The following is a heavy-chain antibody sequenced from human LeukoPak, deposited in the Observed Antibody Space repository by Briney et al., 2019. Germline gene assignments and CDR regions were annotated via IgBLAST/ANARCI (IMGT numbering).Heavy chain of an antibody. CDR1: GFTFSSYP. CDR3: VREVTARPGYYFDY. Sequence: GGSLRLSCAASGFTFSSYPMNWVRQAPGKGLEWVSSIASSGNNVFYADSVKGRFTLSRDTAKNSLYLQTNSLRDEDTAVYYCVREVTARPGYYFDYWGQGTLVTVSS. J-gene: IGHJ4*02. V-gene: IGHV3-21*01. D-gene: IGHD6-6*01. CDR2: IASSGNNV.